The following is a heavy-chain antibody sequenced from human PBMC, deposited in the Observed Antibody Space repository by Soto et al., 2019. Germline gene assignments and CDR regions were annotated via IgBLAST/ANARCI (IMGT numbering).Heavy chain of an antibody. CDR2: ISYDGSNK. CDR3: ARGDPYSGSYHGYYYYYYGMDV. V-gene: IGHV3-30-3*01. Sequence: QVPLVESGGGVVQPGRSLRLSCAASGFTFSSYAMHWVRQAPGKGLEWVAVISYDGSNKYYADSVKGRFTISRDNSKNTLYLQMNSLRAEDTAVYYCARGDPYSGSYHGYYYYYYGMDVWGQGTTVTVSS. J-gene: IGHJ6*02. D-gene: IGHD1-26*01. CDR1: GFTFSSYA.